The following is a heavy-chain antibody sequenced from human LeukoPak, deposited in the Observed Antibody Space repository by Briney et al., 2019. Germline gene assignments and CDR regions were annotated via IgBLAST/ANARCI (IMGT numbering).Heavy chain of an antibody. D-gene: IGHD6-19*01. CDR2: ITADGTNK. Sequence: GGSLRLSCAASGFTFSSYEMNWVRQAPGKGLEWVSYITADGTNKYDADSVKGRFTISRDNSKNTLYLQLNTLRADDTATYYCAKPISGGLAVTADWFHPWGQGTLVVVSS. J-gene: IGHJ5*01. CDR1: GFTFSSYE. V-gene: IGHV3-48*03. CDR3: AKPISGGLAVTADWFHP.